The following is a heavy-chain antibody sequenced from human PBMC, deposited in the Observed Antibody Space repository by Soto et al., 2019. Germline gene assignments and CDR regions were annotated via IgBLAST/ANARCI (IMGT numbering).Heavy chain of an antibody. CDR1: GFTFSSYA. D-gene: IGHD6-19*01. Sequence: LRLSCAASGFTFSSYAMSWVRQAPGRGLEWVSAISGSGGSTYYADSVKGRFTISRDNSKNTLYLQMNSLRAEDTAVYYCAKRIWAIAVAGIFDYWGQGTLVTVSS. CDR3: AKRIWAIAVAGIFDY. J-gene: IGHJ4*02. CDR2: ISGSGGST. V-gene: IGHV3-23*01.